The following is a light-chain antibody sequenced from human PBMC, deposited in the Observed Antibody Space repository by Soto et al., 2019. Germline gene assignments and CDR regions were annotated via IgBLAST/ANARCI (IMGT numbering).Light chain of an antibody. CDR3: QKYDRAPFT. CDR2: DAS. Sequence: DIQMTQSPSSLSVSVGDKVTITCRASQDIRNYLAWYQQKPGKVPDVLIYDASTLQSGVPSRFSGSGSGTDFTLTITCLQPEDIATYYCQKYDRAPFTFGPGTKLDFK. J-gene: IGKJ3*01. V-gene: IGKV1-27*01. CDR1: QDIRNY.